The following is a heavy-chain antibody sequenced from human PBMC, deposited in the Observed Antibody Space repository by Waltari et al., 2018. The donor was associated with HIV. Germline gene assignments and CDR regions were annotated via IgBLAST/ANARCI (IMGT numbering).Heavy chain of an antibody. J-gene: IGHJ4*02. CDR1: VFKFSSSC. CDR2: IWSDGSHE. CDR3: ARMFDSSGLDY. V-gene: IGHV3-33*01. D-gene: IGHD3-22*01. Sequence: QVQLVESGGGVVQPGRSRRLPGAGSVFKFSSSCMHWVRQAPGKGLEWVAVIWSDGSHEYYADSVKGRFTVSRDNSKNTVYLQMNSLRADDTAVYFCARMFDSSGLDYWGQGTLVTVSS.